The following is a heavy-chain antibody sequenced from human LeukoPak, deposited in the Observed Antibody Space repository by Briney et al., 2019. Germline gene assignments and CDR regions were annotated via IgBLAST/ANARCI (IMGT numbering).Heavy chain of an antibody. V-gene: IGHV1-2*02. CDR2: INPNSGDT. Sequence: ASVKVSCKASGYTFTSYYMHWVRQAPGQGLEWMGWINPNSGDTNYAQNFQGRVTMTRDTSINTAYMDLSSLRSDDTAVYYCARIKWAAANDWGQGTLVTVSS. CDR1: GYTFTSYY. CDR3: ARIKWAAAND. J-gene: IGHJ4*02. D-gene: IGHD6-13*01.